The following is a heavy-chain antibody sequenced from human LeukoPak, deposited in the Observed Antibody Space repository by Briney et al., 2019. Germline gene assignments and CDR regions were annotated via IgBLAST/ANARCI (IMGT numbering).Heavy chain of an antibody. Sequence: ASVQVSCKASGYTFTDYYIHWVRQAPGRGLESMGWINPNSGGTNYAPQFQSRVTMTTDTSIRTAFMDLSRLTSDDTAVYYCARGHNSGYSNSLDPWGQGTLVTVSS. CDR2: INPNSGGT. CDR3: ARGHNSGYSNSLDP. CDR1: GYTFTDYY. J-gene: IGHJ5*02. V-gene: IGHV1-2*02. D-gene: IGHD3-22*01.